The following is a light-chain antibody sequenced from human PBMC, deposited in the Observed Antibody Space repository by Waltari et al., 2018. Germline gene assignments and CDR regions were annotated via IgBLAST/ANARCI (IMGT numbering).Light chain of an antibody. J-gene: IGLJ7*01. CDR2: EDS. Sequence: QSVLTQPPSVSAAPGQRVTISCSGGHPNIGNNYVPWYRQFPGTAPKLLLYEDSERPSGGPGRFSGSKSGTSATLDITGLQAGDEADYYCGTWDSSLSGAVFGGGTHLTVL. CDR3: GTWDSSLSGAV. CDR1: HPNIGNNY. V-gene: IGLV1-51*02.